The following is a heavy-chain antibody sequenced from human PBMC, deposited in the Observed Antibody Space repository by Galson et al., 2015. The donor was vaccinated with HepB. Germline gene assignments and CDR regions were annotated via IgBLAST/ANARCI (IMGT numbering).Heavy chain of an antibody. CDR2: ISSSSNYI. J-gene: IGHJ3*02. Sequence: SLRLSCAASGFTFSSYSMNWVRQAPGKGLEWVSSISSSSNYIYYADSVKGRFTISRDNAKNSLYLRMNSLRAEDTAVYYCARAAVFGWAFDIWGQGTMVTVSS. CDR1: GFTFSSYS. CDR3: ARAAVFGWAFDI. V-gene: IGHV3-21*01. D-gene: IGHD3-3*01.